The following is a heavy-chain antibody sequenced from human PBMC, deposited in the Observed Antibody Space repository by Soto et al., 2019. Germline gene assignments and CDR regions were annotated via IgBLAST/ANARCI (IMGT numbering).Heavy chain of an antibody. D-gene: IGHD6-6*01. CDR3: TTAREQLVPNFDY. CDR1: GFPFSNAC. J-gene: IGHJ4*02. CDR2: IKSKTDGGTT. Sequence: PXVSLRLSYAASGFPFSNACMSWVRQAPGKGLEWVGRIKSKTDGGTTDYAAPVKGRFTISRDDSKNTLYLQMNSPKTEDTAVYYCTTAREQLVPNFDYWGQGTLVTVSS. V-gene: IGHV3-15*01.